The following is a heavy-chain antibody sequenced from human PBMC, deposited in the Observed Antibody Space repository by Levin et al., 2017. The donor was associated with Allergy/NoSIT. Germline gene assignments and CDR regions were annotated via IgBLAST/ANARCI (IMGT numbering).Heavy chain of an antibody. CDR2: ISYDGSNK. CDR3: AKDIGYCSGGSCYGFDY. V-gene: IGHV3-30*18. CDR1: GFTFSSHG. D-gene: IGHD2-15*01. J-gene: IGHJ4*02. Sequence: GGSLRLSCAASGFTFSSHGMHWVRQAPGKGLEWVAVISYDGSNKYYADSVKGRFTISRDNSKNTLYLQMNSLRAEDTAVYYCAKDIGYCSGGSCYGFDYWGQGTLVTVSS.